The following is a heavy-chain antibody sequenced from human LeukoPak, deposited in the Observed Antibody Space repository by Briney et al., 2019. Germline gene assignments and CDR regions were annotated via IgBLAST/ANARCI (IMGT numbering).Heavy chain of an antibody. V-gene: IGHV1-2*02. CDR2: INPNSGGT. CDR1: GYTFTGYY. CDR3: ARVGYCSGGSCYSDWFDP. J-gene: IGHJ5*02. D-gene: IGHD2-15*01. Sequence: GASVKVSCKASGYTFTGYYMHRVRQAPGQGLEWMGWINPNSGGTNYAQKFQGRVTMTRDTSISTAYMELSRLRSDDTAVYYCARVGYCSGGSCYSDWFDPWGQGTLVTVSS.